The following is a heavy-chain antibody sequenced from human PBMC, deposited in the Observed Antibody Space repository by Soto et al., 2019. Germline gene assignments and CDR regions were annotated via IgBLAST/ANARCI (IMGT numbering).Heavy chain of an antibody. Sequence: GSLRLSCAASGLTFSSYAMSWVRQAPGKGLEWVSHISNSGRSTKYADSVKGRFTISRDNSKNTLYLQMNSLRAEDTAIYYCAKDALAYYDFWSWGQGTLVTV. CDR2: ISNSGRST. V-gene: IGHV3-23*01. D-gene: IGHD3-3*01. CDR1: GLTFSSYA. CDR3: AKDALAYYDFWS. J-gene: IGHJ4*02.